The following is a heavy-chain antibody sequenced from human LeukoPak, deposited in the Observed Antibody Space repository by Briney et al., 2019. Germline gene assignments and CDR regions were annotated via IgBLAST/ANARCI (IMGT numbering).Heavy chain of an antibody. CDR3: ARDRGAEGDY. CDR2: IYHSGST. D-gene: IGHD1-26*01. V-gene: IGHV4-38-2*02. J-gene: IGHJ4*02. CDR1: GYSISSGYY. Sequence: SETLSLTCTVSGYSISSGYYWGWIRQPPGEGLEWIGSIYHSGSTYYNPSLKSRVTISVDTSKNQFSLKLSSVTAADTAVYYCARDRGAEGDYWGQGTLVTVSS.